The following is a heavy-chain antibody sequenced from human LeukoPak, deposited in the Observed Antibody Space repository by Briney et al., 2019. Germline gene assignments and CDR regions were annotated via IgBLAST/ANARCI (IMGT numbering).Heavy chain of an antibody. J-gene: IGHJ6*02. CDR2: IIPILGIA. CDR1: GGTFSSYA. Sequence: SVKVSCKASGGTFSSYAISWVRQAPGQGLEWMGRIIPILGIANYARKFQGRVTITADKSTSTAYMELSSLRSEDTAVYYCARDFGVVIIGPHSYYYYYGMDVWGQGTTVTVSS. V-gene: IGHV1-69*04. CDR3: ARDFGVVIIGPHSYYYYYGMDV. D-gene: IGHD3-3*01.